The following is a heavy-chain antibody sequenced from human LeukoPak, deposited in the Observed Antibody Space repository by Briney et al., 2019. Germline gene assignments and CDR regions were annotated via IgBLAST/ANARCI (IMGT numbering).Heavy chain of an antibody. D-gene: IGHD4-11*01. CDR1: GFTFNTYW. V-gene: IGHV3-7*01. CDR2: IKEDGSEK. J-gene: IGHJ6*04. CDR3: AREGLQYYYYMDV. Sequence: GGSLRLSCAASGFTFNTYWMSWVRRAPGKGLEWVANIKEDGSEKYYVDSLKGRITISRDNAKNSLFLQMDSLRAEDTAVYFCAREGLQYYYYMDVWGKGTTVTVSS.